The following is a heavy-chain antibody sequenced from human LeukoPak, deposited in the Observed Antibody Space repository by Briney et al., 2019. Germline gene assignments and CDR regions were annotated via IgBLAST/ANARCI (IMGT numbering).Heavy chain of an antibody. CDR1: GYSFPSYW. J-gene: IGHJ4*02. V-gene: IGHV5-51*01. Sequence: GASLKISCKGSGYSFPSYWIGWVRQMPGKGLEGLGIIYPGDSATSYSPSFQGQVTISAVKSISTAYLQWSSLKTSDTAMYYCARFIVVVPAATPRGYFDYWGQGTLVTVSS. CDR2: IYPGDSAT. CDR3: ARFIVVVPAATPRGYFDY. D-gene: IGHD2-2*01.